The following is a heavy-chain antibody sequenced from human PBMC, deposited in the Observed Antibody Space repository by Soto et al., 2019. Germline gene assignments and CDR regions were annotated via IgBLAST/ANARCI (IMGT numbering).Heavy chain of an antibody. D-gene: IGHD6-13*01. Sequence: ASVKVSCKASGYTFGSFDINWVRQATGQGLEWMGWINPNSGNTGYAQKFQGRVTITRDTSASTAYMELSSLRSEDTAVYYCARDLLVPPNGFDYWGQGTLVTVSS. CDR2: INPNSGNT. V-gene: IGHV1-8*01. CDR3: ARDLLVPPNGFDY. CDR1: GYTFGSFD. J-gene: IGHJ4*02.